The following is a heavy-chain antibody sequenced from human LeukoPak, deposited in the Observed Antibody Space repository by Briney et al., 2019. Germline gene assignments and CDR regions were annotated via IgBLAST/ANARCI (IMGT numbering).Heavy chain of an antibody. CDR3: AAGVGYSYGFDY. CDR1: GFTFTSSA. J-gene: IGHJ4*02. D-gene: IGHD5-18*01. Sequence: ASVKVSYKASGFTFTSSAMQWVRQARGQRLEWIGWIVVGSGNTNYAQKFQERVTITRDMSTSTAYMELSSLRSEDTAVYYCAAGVGYSYGFDYWGQGTLVTVSS. V-gene: IGHV1-58*02. CDR2: IVVGSGNT.